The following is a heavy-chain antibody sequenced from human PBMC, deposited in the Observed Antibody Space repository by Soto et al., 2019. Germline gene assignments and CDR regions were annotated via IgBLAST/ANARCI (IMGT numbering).Heavy chain of an antibody. CDR3: ARTNGAYSNYFDY. V-gene: IGHV3-21*01. J-gene: IGHJ4*02. Sequence: EVQLVESGGGLVKPGGSLRLSCAASGFTFSSYSMVWVRQAPEKGLEWVSSFGGSSGHIYYADSLKGRFTISRDNAKNSLYLQMNSLRVDDTAVYYCARTNGAYSNYFDYWGQGTLVTVSS. D-gene: IGHD2-8*01. CDR2: FGGSSGHI. CDR1: GFTFSSYS.